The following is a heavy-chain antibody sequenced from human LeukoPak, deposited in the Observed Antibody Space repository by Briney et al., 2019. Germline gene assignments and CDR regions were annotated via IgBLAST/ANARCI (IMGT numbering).Heavy chain of an antibody. CDR2: ISYDGSNK. CDR1: GFTFSSYA. J-gene: IGHJ3*02. D-gene: IGHD3-10*02. Sequence: PGRSLRLSCAASGFTFSSYAMHWVRQAPGKGLEWVAVISYDGSNKYYADSVKGRFTISRDNSKNTLYLQMNSLRAEDTAVYYCARDLFGEMHDAFDIWGQGTMVTVSS. V-gene: IGHV3-30*04. CDR3: ARDLFGEMHDAFDI.